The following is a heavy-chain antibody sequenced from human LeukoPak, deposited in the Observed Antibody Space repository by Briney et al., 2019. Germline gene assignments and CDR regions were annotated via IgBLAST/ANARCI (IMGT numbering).Heavy chain of an antibody. CDR1: GYTFTGYY. D-gene: IGHD5-12*01. V-gene: IGHV1-2*02. CDR3: ARSGYEGTYGMDV. CDR2: INPNSGGT. Sequence: GASVKVSCKASGYTFTGYYMHWVRQAPGQGLEWMGWINPNSGGTNYAQKFQGRVTMTRDTSISTAYMELRSLRSDDTAVYYCARSGYEGTYGMDVWGQGTTVTVSS. J-gene: IGHJ6*02.